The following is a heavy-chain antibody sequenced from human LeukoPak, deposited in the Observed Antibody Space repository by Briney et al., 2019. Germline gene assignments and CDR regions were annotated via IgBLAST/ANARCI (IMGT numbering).Heavy chain of an antibody. V-gene: IGHV4-61*08. J-gene: IGHJ5*02. CDR1: GGSISSGGYY. Sequence: SETLSLTCTVSGGSISSGGYYWSWIRQPPGKGLEWIGYIYYSGSTNYNPSLKSRVTISVDTSKNQFSLKLSSVTAADTAVYYCARNRRAGGDWFDPWGQGTLVTVSS. CDR3: ARNRRAGGDWFDP. CDR2: IYYSGST.